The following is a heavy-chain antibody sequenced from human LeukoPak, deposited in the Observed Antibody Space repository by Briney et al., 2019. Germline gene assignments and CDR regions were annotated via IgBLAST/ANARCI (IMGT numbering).Heavy chain of an antibody. CDR1: GGSISSSSYY. J-gene: IGHJ5*02. CDR2: INYSGNT. Sequence: PSETLSLTCTVPGGSISSSSYYWVWIRQPPGKGLEWIGSINYSGNTYYNPSVKSRVTISVDTSKNQFSLKVSSVTAADTAVYYCAREYSSSWYSTSALVDWFDPWGQGTLVTVSS. CDR3: AREYSSSWYSTSALVDWFDP. V-gene: IGHV4-39*02. D-gene: IGHD6-13*01.